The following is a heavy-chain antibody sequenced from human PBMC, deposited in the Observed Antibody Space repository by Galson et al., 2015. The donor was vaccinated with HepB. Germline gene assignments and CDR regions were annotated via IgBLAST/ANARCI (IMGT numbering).Heavy chain of an antibody. CDR3: ARDPPLGTPFDH. J-gene: IGHJ4*02. CDR1: TFIFSTYN. D-gene: IGHD7-27*01. Sequence: SLRLSCAASTFIFSTYNMNWVRQAPGKGLEWVSSISRSSDYIYYADSVKGRFTISRDNARNSLYLQMNNLRAEDTAIYYCARDPPLGTPFDHWGQGTLVTVSS. V-gene: IGHV3-21*01. CDR2: ISRSSDYI.